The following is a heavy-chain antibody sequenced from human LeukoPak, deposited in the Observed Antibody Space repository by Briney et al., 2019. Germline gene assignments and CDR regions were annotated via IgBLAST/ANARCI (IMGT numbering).Heavy chain of an antibody. CDR1: GFTFTSYW. J-gene: IGHJ4*02. CDR2: INNDGSST. CDR3: ARGVDY. Sequence: GGSLRLSCAASGFTFTSYWMHWVRQVPGKGLVWISRINNDGSSTTYADSVKGRFIISRDNAKNTLYLQMNSLRAEDTAVYYCARGVDYWGQGTLVTVSS. V-gene: IGHV3-74*01.